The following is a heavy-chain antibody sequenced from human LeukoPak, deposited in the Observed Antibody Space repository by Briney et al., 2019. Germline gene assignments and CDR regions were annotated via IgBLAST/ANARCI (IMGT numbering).Heavy chain of an antibody. D-gene: IGHD2-15*01. V-gene: IGHV1-69*06. J-gene: IGHJ6*03. CDR2: IIPIFGTA. Sequence: GSSVKVSCKASGGTFSSYAISWVRQAPGQGLEWMGGIIPIFGTANYAQKFQGRVTITADKSTSTAYMELSSLRSEDTAVYYCARGYCSGGSCYPYYYYMDVWGKGTTVTVSS. CDR1: GGTFSSYA. CDR3: ARGYCSGGSCYPYYYYMDV.